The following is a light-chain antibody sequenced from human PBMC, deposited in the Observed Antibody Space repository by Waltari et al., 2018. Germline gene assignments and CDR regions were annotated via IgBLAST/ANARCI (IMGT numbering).Light chain of an antibody. V-gene: IGLV2-23*01. CDR3: CSYSGSNTWI. CDR2: EGK. CDR1: SGGYNL. J-gene: IGLJ2*01. Sequence: QPALTPPASVSGPPGQSITVPCTGTSGGYNLVPWYQHHPDKGPKLIIYEGKTRPSGVSNRFSGSQSGNTASLTISGLQPEDEAHYYCCSYSGSNTWIFGGGTQLTVL.